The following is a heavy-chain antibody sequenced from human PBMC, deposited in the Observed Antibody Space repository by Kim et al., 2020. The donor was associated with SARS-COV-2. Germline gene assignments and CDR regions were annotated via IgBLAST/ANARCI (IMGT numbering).Heavy chain of an antibody. CDR3: ATSGSGSYYYYGMDV. V-gene: IGHV3-30*04. Sequence: DSGKGRLTISGDNPKNKLYLQMNSLRAEDTAVYYCATSGSGSYYYYGMDVWGQGTTVTVSS. D-gene: IGHD3-10*01. J-gene: IGHJ6*02.